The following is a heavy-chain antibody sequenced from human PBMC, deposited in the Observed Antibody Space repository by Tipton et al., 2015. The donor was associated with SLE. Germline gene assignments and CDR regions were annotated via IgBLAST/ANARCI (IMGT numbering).Heavy chain of an antibody. Sequence: QSGAEVKAPGASVRVSCKASGYTFSSYDINWVRQAAGQGLEWMGWVNPNSRNSGFAQKFQGRVTMTRRTSIMTAYMELSSLKSDDTAVYYCARSGREGYDRGGAFGIWGQGTTVTVSS. D-gene: IGHD5-24*01. CDR2: VNPNSRNS. CDR3: ARSGREGYDRGGAFGI. CDR1: GYTFSSYD. J-gene: IGHJ3*02. V-gene: IGHV1-8*01.